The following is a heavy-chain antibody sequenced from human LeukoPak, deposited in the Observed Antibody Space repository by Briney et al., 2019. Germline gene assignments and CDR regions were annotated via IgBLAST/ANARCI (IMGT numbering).Heavy chain of an antibody. CDR2: INPDASDT. CDR3: ARVRNGYSSGLDG. V-gene: IGHV3-74*01. J-gene: IGHJ4*02. D-gene: IGHD2-15*01. Sequence: GGSLRLSCAASKFTFGSFWMNWVRLVPGKGLLWVSRINPDASDTEYADSVKGRFTVSRDNARNTLYLEMRSLSVQDSGLYYCARVRNGYSSGLDGWGPGTWVTVSS. CDR1: KFTFGSFW.